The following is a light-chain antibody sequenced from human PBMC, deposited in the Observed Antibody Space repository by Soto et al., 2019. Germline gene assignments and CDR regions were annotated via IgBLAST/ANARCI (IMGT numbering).Light chain of an antibody. J-gene: IGKJ4*01. CDR3: QQSYSTPLT. CDR1: QSIGRY. V-gene: IGKV1-39*01. Sequence: DIHMTQSPSSLSASVGDRVTITCRASQSIGRYVNWYQQKPGKAPKLLIYAASSLQSGVPSRFSGSGSGTDFTLTISSLQPEDFASYYCQQSYSTPLTFGGGTKVDIK. CDR2: AAS.